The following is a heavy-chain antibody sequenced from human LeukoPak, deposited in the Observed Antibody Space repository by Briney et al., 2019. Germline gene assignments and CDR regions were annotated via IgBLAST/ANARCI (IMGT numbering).Heavy chain of an antibody. Sequence: PSETLSLTCTVSGGSISSGSYFWSWIRQSAGRGLEWIGRIDSSGNTNYNPSLKSRVTMSLDTSKNQFSLKLSTVTAADTAVYYCAREALPNGVWRVGWFDPWGQGTLVTVFS. CDR1: GGSISSGSYF. V-gene: IGHV4-61*02. CDR3: AREALPNGVWRVGWFDP. CDR2: IDSSGNT. D-gene: IGHD2-8*01. J-gene: IGHJ5*02.